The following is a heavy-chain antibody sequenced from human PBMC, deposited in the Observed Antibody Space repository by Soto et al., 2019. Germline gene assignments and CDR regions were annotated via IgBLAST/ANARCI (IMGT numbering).Heavy chain of an antibody. D-gene: IGHD5-12*01. V-gene: IGHV4-59*08. CDR3: ASRVGAKDQIVATRDDAFDI. CDR2: IYYSGST. J-gene: IGHJ3*02. CDR1: GGSISSYY. Sequence: PSETLSLTCTVSGGSISSYYWSWIRQPPGKGLEWIGYIYYSGSTNYNPSLKSRVTISVDTSKNQFSLKLSSVTAADTAVYYCASRVGAKDQIVATRDDAFDIWGQGTMVTVSS.